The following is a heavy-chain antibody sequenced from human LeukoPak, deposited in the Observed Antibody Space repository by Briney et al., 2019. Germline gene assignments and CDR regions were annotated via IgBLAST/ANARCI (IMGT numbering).Heavy chain of an antibody. D-gene: IGHD6-19*01. Sequence: SETLSLTCGVSGGSFSGYYWSWIRQSPGKGLEWIGEFIHSGSINYNPSLKSRVTISLDTSTNHFSLKLSSVTAADTAVYYCARDRISVSDPPNWFDPWGQGTLVTVSS. V-gene: IGHV4-34*12. CDR3: ARDRISVSDPPNWFDP. J-gene: IGHJ5*02. CDR1: GGSFSGYY. CDR2: FIHSGSI.